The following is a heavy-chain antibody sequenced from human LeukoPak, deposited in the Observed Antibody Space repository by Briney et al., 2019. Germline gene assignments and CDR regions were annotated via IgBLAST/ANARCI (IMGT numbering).Heavy chain of an antibody. V-gene: IGHV3-23*01. D-gene: IGHD3-22*01. CDR3: AKVKDTSGSRFDY. Sequence: GGSLRLSCAASGFTFGSYDMSWVRQAPGKGLEWVSDITGTGGNTYYADSVKGRSTISRDNSKNTLYLQMNSLRDEDTAVYYCAKVKDTSGSRFDYWGQGTLVTVSS. CDR2: ITGTGGNT. CDR1: GFTFGSYD. J-gene: IGHJ4*02.